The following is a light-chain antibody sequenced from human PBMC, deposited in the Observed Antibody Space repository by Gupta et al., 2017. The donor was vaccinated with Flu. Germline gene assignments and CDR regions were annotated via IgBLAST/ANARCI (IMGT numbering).Light chain of an antibody. J-gene: IGLJ2*01. CDR2: RGN. Sequence: QSVLTQPPSVSGTPGQRVTISCSGGTSNVGNNYVYWYRQFPGAAPKLLIFRGNQRPSGVSDRFSGSKSGTSASLAISGLRSEDEADYSCAAWDDSLNGVVFGGGTKLTVL. CDR1: TSNVGNNY. CDR3: AAWDDSLNGVV. V-gene: IGLV1-47*01.